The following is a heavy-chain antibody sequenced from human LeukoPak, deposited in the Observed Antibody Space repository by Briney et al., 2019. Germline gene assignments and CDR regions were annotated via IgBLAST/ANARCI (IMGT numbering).Heavy chain of an antibody. CDR1: GFTLSSYA. CDR3: AKVPITRYRSGNFDY. CDR2: IIGRGGST. V-gene: IGHV3-23*01. D-gene: IGHD6-19*01. Sequence: GGSLRLSCAASGFTLSSYAMSWVRPAPGKGLEWVSAIIGRGGSTYYADSVRGRFTISRDNSKNTLYLQMNSLRAEDTAVYYCAKVPITRYRSGNFDYWGQGTLVTVSS. J-gene: IGHJ4*02.